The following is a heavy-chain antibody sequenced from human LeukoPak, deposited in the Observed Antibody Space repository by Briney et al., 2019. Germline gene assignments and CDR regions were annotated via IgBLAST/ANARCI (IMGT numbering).Heavy chain of an antibody. V-gene: IGHV3-20*04. D-gene: IGHD3-9*01. CDR1: GFTFDDDG. J-gene: IGHJ6*03. CDR3: ARVSPYYDILTGYFSAYYYYMDV. CDR2: INWNGGST. Sequence: GGSLRLSCAASGFTFDDDGMSWVRQAPGKGLEWVSGINWNGGSTGYADSVKGRFTISRDNANNSLYLQMNSLRAEDTALYYCARVSPYYDILTGYFSAYYYYMDVWGKGTTVTVSS.